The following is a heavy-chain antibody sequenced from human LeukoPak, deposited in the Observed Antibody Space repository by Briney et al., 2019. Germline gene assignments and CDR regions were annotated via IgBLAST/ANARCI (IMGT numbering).Heavy chain of an antibody. CDR1: GYTFTGYY. CDR2: INPNSGGT. CDR3: ATKKQQVTPIDY. V-gene: IGHV1-2*02. D-gene: IGHD6-13*01. J-gene: IGHJ4*02. Sequence: ASVKVSCKASGYTFTGYYIHWVRQAPGQGLEWMGWINPNSGGTKCEQKFQGRVTMTRDTSISTAYMELSRLRSDDTAVYYCATKKQQVTPIDYWGQGTLVTVSS.